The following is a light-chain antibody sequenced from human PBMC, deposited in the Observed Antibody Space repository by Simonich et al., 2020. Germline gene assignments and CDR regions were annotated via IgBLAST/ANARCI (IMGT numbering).Light chain of an antibody. CDR2: RNN. J-gene: IGLJ3*02. CDR3: AAWDDSLSGV. CDR1: SSNIGSNY. Sequence: QSVLTQPPSASGTPGQRVTISCSGSSSNIGSNYVYWYQQLPGTAPQPLIYRNNQRPSGVPDRFSGSKSGTSASLAISGLRSEDEADYYCAAWDDSLSGVFGGGTKLTVL. V-gene: IGLV1-47*01.